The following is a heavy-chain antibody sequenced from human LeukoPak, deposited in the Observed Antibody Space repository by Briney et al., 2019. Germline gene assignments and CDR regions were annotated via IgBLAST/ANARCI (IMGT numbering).Heavy chain of an antibody. V-gene: IGHV1-18*01. Sequence: ASVKVSCKASGYTFTSYGISWVRQAPGQGREWRGWISAYNGNTNYAQKLQGRVTMTTDTSTSTAYMELRSLRSDDTAVYYCASGSRGYSYGNYYYYGMDVWGQGTTVTVSS. J-gene: IGHJ6*02. CDR2: ISAYNGNT. CDR1: GYTFTSYG. CDR3: ASGSRGYSYGNYYYYGMDV. D-gene: IGHD5-18*01.